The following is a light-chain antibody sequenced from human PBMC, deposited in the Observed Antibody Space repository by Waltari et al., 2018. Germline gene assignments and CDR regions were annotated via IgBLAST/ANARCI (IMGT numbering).Light chain of an antibody. Sequence: EIVMTQSPATLSVSPGERATLSCRASQSVGSDLAWYQQKPGRAPNLLIHGASTRVTGIPARFSGSGSGTEFTLTISSLQSEDFAVYYCQQYNKWPPYTFGQGTKLRSN. CDR3: QQYNKWPPYT. CDR1: QSVGSD. CDR2: GAS. J-gene: IGKJ2*01. V-gene: IGKV3-15*01.